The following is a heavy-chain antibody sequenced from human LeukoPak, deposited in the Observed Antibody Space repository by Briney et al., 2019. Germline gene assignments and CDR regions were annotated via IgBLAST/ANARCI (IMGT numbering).Heavy chain of an antibody. V-gene: IGHV6-1*01. CDR3: ARSISTGGFRLDY. CDR2: TYYRSKWYF. J-gene: IGHJ4*02. CDR1: GDSVSNNSAA. Sequence: SQTLSLTCAIAGDSVSNNSAAWNWIRQSPSRGLEWLGRTYYRSKWYFDYAVSVEGRITINPDTSKNQFSLHLNSLTPEDTAVYYCARSISTGGFRLDYWGQGTLVTVSS. D-gene: IGHD2-2*01.